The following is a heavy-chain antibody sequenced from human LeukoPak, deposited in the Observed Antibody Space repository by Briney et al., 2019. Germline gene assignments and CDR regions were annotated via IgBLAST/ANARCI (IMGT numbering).Heavy chain of an antibody. D-gene: IGHD6-13*01. CDR2: INPSGGGT. V-gene: IGHV1-46*01. CDR3: ARDGGDRAAAGDFDY. CDR1: GYTFTGYY. Sequence: GASVKVSCKASGYTFTGYYMHWVRQAPGQGLEWMGIINPSGGGTSYAQKFQGRVTMTRDTSTSTVYMELSSLRSEDTAVYYCARDGGDRAAAGDFDYWGQGTLVTVSS. J-gene: IGHJ4*02.